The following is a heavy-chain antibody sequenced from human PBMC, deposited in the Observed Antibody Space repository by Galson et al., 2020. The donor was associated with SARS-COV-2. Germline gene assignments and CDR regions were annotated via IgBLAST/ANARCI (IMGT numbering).Heavy chain of an antibody. D-gene: IGHD6-13*01. CDR1: GFTFSSYA. V-gene: IGHV3-23*01. CDR3: AKEEGSTWFPLDY. CDR2: ISGSGGST. J-gene: IGHJ4*02. Sequence: GESLKISCADSGFTFSSYAMSWVRQAPGKGLEWVSAISGSGGSTYYADSVKGRFTVSSDNSKNTLYLLMNSLRAEDTAVYYCAKEEGSTWFPLDYWGQGTLVTVSS.